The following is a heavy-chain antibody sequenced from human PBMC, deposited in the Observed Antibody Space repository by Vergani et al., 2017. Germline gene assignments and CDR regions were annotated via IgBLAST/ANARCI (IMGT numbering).Heavy chain of an antibody. D-gene: IGHD3-22*01. CDR3: ARAPVVSGYYYLDY. CDR2: ISSSSSTI. CDR1: GFTFSSYS. V-gene: IGHV3-48*04. Sequence: VQLVESGGGVVQPGRSLRLSCAASGFTFSSYSMNWVRQAPGKGLEWVSYISSSSSTIYYADSVKGRFTISRDNAKNSLYLQMNSLRAEDTAVYYCARAPVVSGYYYLDYWGQGTLVTVSS. J-gene: IGHJ4*02.